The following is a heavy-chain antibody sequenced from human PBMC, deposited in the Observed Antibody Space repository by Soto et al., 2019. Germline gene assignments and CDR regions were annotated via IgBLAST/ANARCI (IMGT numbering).Heavy chain of an antibody. J-gene: IGHJ4*02. Sequence: GGSLRLSCAASGFTFSRCGKHWVRQAPGKGLEWVAFISYDGSIKDYADSVKGRFTISRDNSKNMLYLQVSSLSAEDTAVYYCAKDPRFNSNTRSGHQLDYWTQGTPVTGSA. V-gene: IGHV3-30*18. D-gene: IGHD6-25*01. CDR1: GFTFSRCG. CDR3: AKDPRFNSNTRSGHQLDY. CDR2: ISYDGSIK.